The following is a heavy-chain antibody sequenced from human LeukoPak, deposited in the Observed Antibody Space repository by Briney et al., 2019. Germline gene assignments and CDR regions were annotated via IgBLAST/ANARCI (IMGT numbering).Heavy chain of an antibody. V-gene: IGHV3-48*01. CDR1: GFIFSSYG. CDR2: ISSVSSTI. CDR3: ARGSYGPDY. J-gene: IGHJ4*02. D-gene: IGHD5-18*01. Sequence: GGSLRLSCAASGFIFSSYGMNWVRQAPGKGLEWVSYISSVSSTIHYADSVKGRFTISRDNAKNSLYLQMNSLRAEDTAVYYCARGSYGPDYWGQGTLVTVSS.